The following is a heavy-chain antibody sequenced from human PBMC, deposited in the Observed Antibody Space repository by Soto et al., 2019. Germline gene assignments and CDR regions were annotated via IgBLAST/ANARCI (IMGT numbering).Heavy chain of an antibody. CDR2: IKQDGSEK. J-gene: IGHJ6*02. CDR1: GFTFSSYW. Sequence: GGSLRLSCAASGFTFSSYWMSWVRQAPGKGLEWVANIKQDGSEKYYVDSVKGRFTISRDNAKNSLYLQMNSLRAEDTAVYYCARVLDALAMARGARDYYYYGMHGWGRGTTVAVSS. V-gene: IGHV3-7*01. CDR3: ARVLDALAMARGARDYYYYGMHG. D-gene: IGHD3-10*01.